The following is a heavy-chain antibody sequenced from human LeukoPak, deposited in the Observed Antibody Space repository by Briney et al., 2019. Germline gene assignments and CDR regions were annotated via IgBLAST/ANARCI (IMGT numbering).Heavy chain of an antibody. Sequence: PSETLSLTCTVSDGSISSSSYYWGWIRQPPGKGLEWIGSIYYSGSTYYNPSLKSRVTISVDTSKNQFSLKLSSVTAADTAVYYCASIKNYYDSSGYSYYFDYWGQGTLVTVSS. J-gene: IGHJ4*02. CDR2: IYYSGST. D-gene: IGHD3-22*01. CDR1: DGSISSSSYY. V-gene: IGHV4-39*01. CDR3: ASIKNYYDSSGYSYYFDY.